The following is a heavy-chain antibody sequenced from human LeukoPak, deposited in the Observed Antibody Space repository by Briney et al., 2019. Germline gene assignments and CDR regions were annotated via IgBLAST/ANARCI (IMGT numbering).Heavy chain of an antibody. V-gene: IGHV4-59*01. CDR1: GGSISSYY. Sequence: SETLSLTYTVSGGSISSYYWSWIRQPPGKGLEWIGYIYYTGSTNYNPSLKSRVTISVDTSKNQFSLKLSSVTAADTAVYYCARVRYDSSGYYYHYWGQGTLVTVSS. CDR2: IYYTGST. D-gene: IGHD3-22*01. J-gene: IGHJ4*02. CDR3: ARVRYDSSGYYYHY.